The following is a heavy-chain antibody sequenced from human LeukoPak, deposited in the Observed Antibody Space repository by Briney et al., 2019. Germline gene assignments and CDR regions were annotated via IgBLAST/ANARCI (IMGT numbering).Heavy chain of an antibody. D-gene: IGHD1-14*01. V-gene: IGHV3-53*01. CDR1: GFIVSSTY. Sequence: GGSLRLSCAASGFIVSSTYMSWVRQAPGKGLEWVSTIYPGGSTYHTDAVQGRFTISRDTSKNTLYLEMNSLRAEDTAVYYCARDGPTTHHFDSWGQGTLVTVAS. CDR2: IYPGGST. CDR3: ARDGPTTHHFDS. J-gene: IGHJ4*02.